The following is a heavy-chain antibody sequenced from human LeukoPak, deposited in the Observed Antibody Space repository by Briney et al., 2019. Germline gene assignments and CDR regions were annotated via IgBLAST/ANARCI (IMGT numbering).Heavy chain of an antibody. CDR1: EYTFVGHY. D-gene: IGHD5-18*01. Sequence: ASVKVSFKASEYTFVGHYMHWVRQAPGQGLEWMGWINPNSGVTTYAQKFQGRVAMTRDTSISTAYMKLSRLSSDDTAVYYCARGRGYSYSWCDPWGQGTLVTVSS. CDR3: ARGRGYSYSWCDP. V-gene: IGHV1-2*02. J-gene: IGHJ5*02. CDR2: INPNSGVT.